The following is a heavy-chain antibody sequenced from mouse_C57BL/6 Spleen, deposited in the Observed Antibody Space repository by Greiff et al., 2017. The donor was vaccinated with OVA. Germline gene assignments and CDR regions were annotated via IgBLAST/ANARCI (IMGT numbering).Heavy chain of an antibody. CDR2: ISDGGSYN. CDR1: GFTFSSYA. Sequence: EVQLVESGGGLVKPGGSLKLSCAASGFTFSSYAMSWVRQTPEKRLEWVATISDGGSYNYYPDNVKGRFTISRDTAKNNLSLQMSHLKSEDTALYYCARAPAPSWYFDVWGTGTTGTVSS. CDR3: ARAPAPSWYFDV. J-gene: IGHJ1*03. V-gene: IGHV5-4*01.